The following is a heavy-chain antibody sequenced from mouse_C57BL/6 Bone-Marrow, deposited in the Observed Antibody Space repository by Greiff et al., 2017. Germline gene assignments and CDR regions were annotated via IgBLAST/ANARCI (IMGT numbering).Heavy chain of an antibody. CDR2: IDPSDSYT. CDR3: ARRDGYYWFAY. J-gene: IGHJ3*01. D-gene: IGHD2-3*01. Sequence: VQLQQPGAELVRPGTSVKLSCKASGYTFTSYWMHWVKQRPGQGLEWIGVIDPSDSYTNYNQKFKGKATLTVDTSSSTAYMQLRSLTSEDSAVYYCARRDGYYWFAYWGQGTLVTVSA. CDR1: GYTFTSYW. V-gene: IGHV1-59*01.